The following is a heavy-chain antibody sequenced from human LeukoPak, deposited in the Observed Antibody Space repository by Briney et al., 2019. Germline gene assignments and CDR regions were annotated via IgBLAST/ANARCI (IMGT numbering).Heavy chain of an antibody. CDR1: GGSISSYY. CDR2: IHYSGST. D-gene: IGHD6-19*01. CDR3: ARDGPYNIAVAGTPWFDP. V-gene: IGHV4-59*12. Sequence: SETLSLTCTVSGGSISSYYWSWIRQPPGRGLEWVGSIHYSGSTSYNPSLRSRVTISVDTSKNQFSLKLSSVTAADTAVYYCARDGPYNIAVAGTPWFDPWGQGTLVTVSS. J-gene: IGHJ5*02.